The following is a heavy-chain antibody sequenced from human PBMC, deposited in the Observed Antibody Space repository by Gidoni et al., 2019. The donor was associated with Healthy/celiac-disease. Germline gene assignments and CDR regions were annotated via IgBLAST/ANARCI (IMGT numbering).Heavy chain of an antibody. V-gene: IGHV3-48*03. CDR3: ARDGGGSYYGSGGFDY. CDR1: GFPFRRYE. Sequence: EVQLVESGGGLVQPGGSLRLPCAASGFPFRRYEMTWVRQAPGKGLEWFSYISSSGTTIYDADSMMGRFTISRDNAKNSLYLQMNSLRAEDTAVYYCARDGGGSYYGSGGFDYWGQGTLVTVSS. CDR2: ISSSGTTI. D-gene: IGHD3-10*01. J-gene: IGHJ4*02.